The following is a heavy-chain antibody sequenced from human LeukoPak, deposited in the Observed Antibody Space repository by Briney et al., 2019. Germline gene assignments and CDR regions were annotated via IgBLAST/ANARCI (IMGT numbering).Heavy chain of an antibody. J-gene: IGHJ4*02. V-gene: IGHV1-69*13. CDR3: ANSRETTGTTAGDY. CDR2: IIPIFGTA. CDR1: GGTFSSYA. D-gene: IGHD1-1*01. Sequence: SVKVSCKASGGTFSSYAISWVRQAPGQGLEWVGGIIPIFGTANYAQKFQGRVTITADESTSTAYMELSSLRSEDTAVYYCANSRETTGTTAGDYWGQGTLVSVSS.